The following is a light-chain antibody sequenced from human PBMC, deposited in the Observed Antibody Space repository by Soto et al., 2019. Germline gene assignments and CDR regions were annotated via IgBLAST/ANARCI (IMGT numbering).Light chain of an antibody. CDR2: GVS. CDR3: SSSTSSNTLV. V-gene: IGLV2-14*01. Sequence: TQPAAVSASPGQPISISCTAGKHHIGSSDYVSWYQQHPGKAPKLIIYGVSNRPSGTSDRFSGSKSGNTASLTISGLQADDEADYYCSSSTSSNTLVFGGGTKVTVL. CDR1: KHHIGSSDY. J-gene: IGLJ3*02.